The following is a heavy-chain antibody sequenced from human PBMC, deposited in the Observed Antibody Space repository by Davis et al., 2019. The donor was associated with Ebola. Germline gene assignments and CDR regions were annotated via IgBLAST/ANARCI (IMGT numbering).Heavy chain of an antibody. CDR2: ISAYNGDT. V-gene: IGHV1-18*01. Sequence: ASVKVSCKASGYSFTGYGISWMRHAPGQGPEWMGWISAYNGDTNYAQKFQARVTMTTDTSTNTAYMELSSLRSEDTAVYYCARIEGPVDYWGQGTLVTVSS. CDR1: GYSFTGYG. CDR3: ARIEGPVDY. J-gene: IGHJ4*02.